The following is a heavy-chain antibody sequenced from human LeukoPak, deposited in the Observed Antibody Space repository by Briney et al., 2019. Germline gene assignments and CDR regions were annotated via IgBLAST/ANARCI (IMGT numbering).Heavy chain of an antibody. Sequence: ASEKVSRKGSGYTFTRYYMHWVRQAPGHGREWMGWINPNSGGTHYAHKLHGRVTPTRDTSISTAYMELSRLTSDGTAVYDCARFEFSDYTSGYWGQGTPVTVSS. J-gene: IGHJ4*02. D-gene: IGHD4-11*01. CDR3: ARFEFSDYTSGY. V-gene: IGHV1-2*02. CDR2: INPNSGGT. CDR1: GYTFTRYY.